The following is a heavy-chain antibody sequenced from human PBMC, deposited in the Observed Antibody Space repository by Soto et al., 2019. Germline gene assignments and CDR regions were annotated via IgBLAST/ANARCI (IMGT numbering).Heavy chain of an antibody. V-gene: IGHV1-46*01. D-gene: IGHD6-13*01. CDR1: GYTFTSYY. Sequence: ASVKVSWKASGYTFTSYYMHWVRQAPGQGLEWMGIINPSGGSTSYAKKFQGRVTMTRDTSTSTVYMELSSLRSEDTAVYYCARDLFLLNIAAAGTNWFDPWGQGTLVTVSS. CDR2: INPSGGST. J-gene: IGHJ5*02. CDR3: ARDLFLLNIAAAGTNWFDP.